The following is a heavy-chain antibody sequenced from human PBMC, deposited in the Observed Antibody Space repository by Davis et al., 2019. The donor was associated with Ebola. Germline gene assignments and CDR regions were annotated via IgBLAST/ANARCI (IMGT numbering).Heavy chain of an antibody. CDR2: ITGRSGT. D-gene: IGHD1-7*01. CDR3: AREGIRWGTTSYYYMDV. Sequence: GESLKISCAASGLTFSNYVMAWVRQTPSKRLEWVSSITGRSGTYYADSVKGRFTISRDNSRNALRLEMNSLRAEDTAVYYCAREGIRWGTTSYYYMDVWGKGTTVIVSS. V-gene: IGHV3-NL1*01. CDR1: GLTFSNYV. J-gene: IGHJ6*03.